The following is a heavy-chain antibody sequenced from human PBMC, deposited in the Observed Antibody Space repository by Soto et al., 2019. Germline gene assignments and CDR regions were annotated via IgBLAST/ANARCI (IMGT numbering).Heavy chain of an antibody. CDR3: VPELWLITDY. CDR1: GFTFNRNG. V-gene: IGHV3-30*03. J-gene: IGHJ4*02. D-gene: IGHD3-22*01. Sequence: QVQLVESGGGVVQPGTSLRLSCVASGFTFNRNGMHWVRQAPGKGLEWLALISYDGSNKYYADSVKGRFTISRDNSKNNLYLQMNGLRAEDTAVYYCVPELWLITDYWGQGTLLTVSS. CDR2: ISYDGSNK.